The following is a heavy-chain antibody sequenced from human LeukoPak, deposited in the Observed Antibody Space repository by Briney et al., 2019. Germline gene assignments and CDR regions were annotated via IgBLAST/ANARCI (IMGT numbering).Heavy chain of an antibody. CDR3: VGGGQWLAFDY. V-gene: IGHV4-59*03. J-gene: IGHJ4*02. CDR2: VHYSGTT. Sequence: SETLSLTCTVSGGSINTYYWSWIRQPPGKGLEWIGYVHYSGTTEYNPSLKSRVTISIDTSKNQFSLKLTPVTAADTAVYYCVGGGQWLAFDYWGQGTLVTDSS. D-gene: IGHD6-19*01. CDR1: GGSINTYY.